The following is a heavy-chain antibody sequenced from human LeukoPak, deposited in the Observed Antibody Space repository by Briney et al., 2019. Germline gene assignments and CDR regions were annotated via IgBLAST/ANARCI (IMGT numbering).Heavy chain of an antibody. J-gene: IGHJ3*02. V-gene: IGHV3-30*02. CDR2: IRYDGSNK. D-gene: IGHD3-3*01. CDR1: GFTFSSYG. Sequence: PGGSLRLSCAASGFTFSSYGMHWVRQAPGKGLEWVAFIRYDGSNKYYADSVKGRFTISRDNSKNTLYLQLNSLRAEDTAIYYCAHHGGGTIRIAAFDIWGQGTMVTVSS. CDR3: AHHGGGTIRIAAFDI.